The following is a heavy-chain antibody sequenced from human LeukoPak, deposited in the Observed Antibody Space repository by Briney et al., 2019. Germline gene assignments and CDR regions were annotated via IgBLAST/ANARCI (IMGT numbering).Heavy chain of an antibody. J-gene: IGHJ4*02. CDR3: ARVGSSGVRY. CDR2: IYTSGST. Sequence: SETLSLTCTVSGGSISSYYRSWIRQPPGKGLEWIGRIYTSGSTNYNPSLKSRVTISVDTSKNQFSLKLSSVTAADTAVYYCARVGSSGVRYWGQGTLVTISS. D-gene: IGHD6-19*01. V-gene: IGHV4-4*09. CDR1: GGSISSYY.